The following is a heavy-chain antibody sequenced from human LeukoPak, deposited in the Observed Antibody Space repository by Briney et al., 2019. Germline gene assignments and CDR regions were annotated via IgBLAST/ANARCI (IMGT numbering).Heavy chain of an antibody. CDR3: ARDRTEYYYDSSGYLNWFDP. J-gene: IGHJ5*02. V-gene: IGHV4-4*02. Sequence: SGTLSLTCAVSGGSISSSNWWSWVRQPPGKGLEWIGEIYHSGSTNYNPSLKSRVTISVDKSKNQFSLKLSSVTAADTAVYYCARDRTEYYYDSSGYLNWFDPWGQGTLVTVSS. CDR1: GGSISSSNW. D-gene: IGHD3-22*01. CDR2: IYHSGST.